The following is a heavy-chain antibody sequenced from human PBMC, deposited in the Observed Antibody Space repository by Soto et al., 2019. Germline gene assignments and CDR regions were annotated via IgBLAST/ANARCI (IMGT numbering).Heavy chain of an antibody. CDR1: GFTFSSYA. CDR2: ISSNGGST. J-gene: IGHJ3*02. CDR3: VKGVYDSSGYYYRFGI. Sequence: GGSLRLSCSASGFTFSSYAMHWVRQAPGKGLEYASAISSNGGSTYYADSVKGRFTISRDNSKNTLYLQMSSLRAEDTAVYYCVKGVYDSSGYYYRFGIWGQGTMVTVSS. D-gene: IGHD3-22*01. V-gene: IGHV3-64D*08.